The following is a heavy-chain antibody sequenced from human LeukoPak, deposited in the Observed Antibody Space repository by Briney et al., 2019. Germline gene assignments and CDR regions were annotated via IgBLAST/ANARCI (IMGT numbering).Heavy chain of an antibody. CDR1: GYTFTGYY. CDR2: INPNSGGT. D-gene: IGHD3-16*01. CDR3: ARGLAKVYYYMDV. J-gene: IGHJ6*03. Sequence: ASVKVSCKASGYTFTGYYMHWVRQAPGQGLEWMGWINPNSGGTNYAQKFQGRVTMTRDTSISTAYMELSSLRSEDTAVYYCARGLAKVYYYMDVWGKGTTVTVSS. V-gene: IGHV1-2*02.